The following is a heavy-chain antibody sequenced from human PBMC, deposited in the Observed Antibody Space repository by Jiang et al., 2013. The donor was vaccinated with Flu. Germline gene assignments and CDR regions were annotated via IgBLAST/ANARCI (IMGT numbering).Heavy chain of an antibody. D-gene: IGHD2-21*02. CDR3: AREGDESFDI. J-gene: IGHJ3*02. CDR2: ISPNSGGK. CDR1: GYSFTAYY. V-gene: IGHV1-2*02. Sequence: SGAEVKKPGASMRVSCKTSGYSFTAYYIHWVRQAPGQGLEWMGWISPNSGGKVYAEKFQDRVTMTRDTSVTTVYMDLSSLKSDDTAVYYCAREGDESFDIWGQGTMVTVSS.